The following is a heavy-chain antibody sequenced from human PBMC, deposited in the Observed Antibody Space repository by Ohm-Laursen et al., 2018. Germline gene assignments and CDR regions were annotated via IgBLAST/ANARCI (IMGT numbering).Heavy chain of an antibody. Sequence: SDTLSLTCSVSGGSISSYYWTWIRQPPGKGLEWIGYIYYSGSTNYNPSLKSRVTISVDTSKNQFSLKLSSVTAADTAVYYCARDLGFAAPMDVWGQGTTVTVSS. V-gene: IGHV4-59*12. CDR3: ARDLGFAAPMDV. CDR2: IYYSGST. D-gene: IGHD7-27*01. J-gene: IGHJ6*02. CDR1: GGSISSYY.